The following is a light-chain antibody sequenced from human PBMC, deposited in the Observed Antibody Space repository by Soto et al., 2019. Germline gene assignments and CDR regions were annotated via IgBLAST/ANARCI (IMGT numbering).Light chain of an antibody. CDR2: TAS. V-gene: IGKV1-39*01. CDR1: QMISNY. CDR3: QQSYSTPLT. J-gene: IGKJ4*01. Sequence: DIQMTQFPSSLSASVGDRVTITCRASQMISNYLNWYQQKPGKAPKLLIYTASRLQSGVPSRFSGSGSGTDFTLTISSLQPEDVATYYCQQSYSTPLTFGGGTKVEIK.